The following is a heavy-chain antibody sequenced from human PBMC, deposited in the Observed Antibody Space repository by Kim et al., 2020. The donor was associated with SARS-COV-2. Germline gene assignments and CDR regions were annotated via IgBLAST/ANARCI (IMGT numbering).Heavy chain of an antibody. D-gene: IGHD3-9*01. CDR1: GFTFSSYA. V-gene: IGHV3-23*01. J-gene: IGHJ4*02. CDR2: ISRSGGTT. Sequence: GGSLRLSCAASGFTFSSYAMSWVRQAPGKGLEWVSCISRSGGTTHYADSVKGRFTISRDNSKNTLFLQMDSLRAENTAVYYCTKDKGFYDVSTGYPYYFDYWGQGTLVTVSS. CDR3: TKDKGFYDVSTGYPYYFDY.